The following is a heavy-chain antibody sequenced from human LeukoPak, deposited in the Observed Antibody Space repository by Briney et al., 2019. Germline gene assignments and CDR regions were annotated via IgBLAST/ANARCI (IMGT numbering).Heavy chain of an antibody. CDR3: AKDRITGSYYYYYMDV. J-gene: IGHJ6*03. CDR2: IRYDGSNK. V-gene: IGHV3-30*02. D-gene: IGHD1-20*01. CDR1: GFTFSSYG. Sequence: GGSLRLSCAASGFTFSSYGMHWVRQAPGKGLEWVAFIRYDGSNKYYADSVKGRFTISRDNSKNTLYLQMNSLRAEDTAVYYCAKDRITGSYYYYYMDVRGNGTTVTVSS.